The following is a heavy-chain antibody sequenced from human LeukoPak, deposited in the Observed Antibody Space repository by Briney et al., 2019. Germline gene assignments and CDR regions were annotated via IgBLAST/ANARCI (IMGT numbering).Heavy chain of an antibody. CDR1: GFTFSDYY. Sequence: GGSLRLSCAASGFTFSDYYMSWIRQAPGKGLEWVSYISSSSSYTNYADSVKGRFTISRDNAKNSLYLQMNSLRAEDTAVYYCARAIVGATTLSGYFDYWGQGTLVTVSS. J-gene: IGHJ4*02. CDR2: ISSSSSYT. V-gene: IGHV3-11*06. CDR3: ARAIVGATTLSGYFDY. D-gene: IGHD1-26*01.